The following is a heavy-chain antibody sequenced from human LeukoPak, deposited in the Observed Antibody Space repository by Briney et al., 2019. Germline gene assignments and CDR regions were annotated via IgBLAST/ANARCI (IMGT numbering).Heavy chain of an antibody. CDR2: IYYSGST. CDR1: GGSISSYY. CDR3: ARSPKGFWSGYYSQPFDY. V-gene: IGHV4-59*01. D-gene: IGHD3-3*01. Sequence: SETLSLTCTVSGGSISSYYWSWIRQPPGKGLEWIGYIYYSGSTNYNPSLKSRVTISVATSKNQFSLKLSSVTAADTAVYYCARSPKGFWSGYYSQPFDYWGQGTLVTVSS. J-gene: IGHJ4*02.